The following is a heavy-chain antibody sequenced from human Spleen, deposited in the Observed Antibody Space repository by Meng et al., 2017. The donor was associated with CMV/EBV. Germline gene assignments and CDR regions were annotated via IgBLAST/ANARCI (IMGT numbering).Heavy chain of an antibody. CDR3: ARVQRPYCSSTSCPKGLDY. V-gene: IGHV4-59*11. J-gene: IGHJ4*02. CDR2: VFDSGST. D-gene: IGHD2-2*01. Sequence: ESLKISCIVSGGSISSHHWSWIRQPPGKGLEWIGYVFDSGSTNYNPALKSRATISGDTSKNQFSLRLRSVTAADTAVYYCARVQRPYCSSTSCPKGLDYWGQGTLVTVSS. CDR1: GGSISSHH.